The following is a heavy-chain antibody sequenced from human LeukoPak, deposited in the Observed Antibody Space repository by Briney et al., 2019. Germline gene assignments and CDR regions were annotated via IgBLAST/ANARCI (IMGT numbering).Heavy chain of an antibody. CDR2: ISGSGGST. Sequence: PGGSLRLSCAASGFTFSSYAMSWVRQAPGKGLEWVSAISGSGGSTYYADSVKGRFTISRDNSKNTPYLQMNSLRAEDTAVYYCATKGAPYYYGSGMSFYNWFDPWGQGTLVTVSS. J-gene: IGHJ5*02. D-gene: IGHD3-10*01. V-gene: IGHV3-23*01. CDR1: GFTFSSYA. CDR3: ATKGAPYYYGSGMSFYNWFDP.